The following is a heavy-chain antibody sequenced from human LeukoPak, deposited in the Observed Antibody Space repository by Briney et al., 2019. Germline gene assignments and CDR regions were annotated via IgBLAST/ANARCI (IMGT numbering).Heavy chain of an antibody. CDR2: INPSGGST. CDR3: ARDLDCGGDCYSHY. V-gene: IGHV1-46*01. J-gene: IGHJ4*02. D-gene: IGHD2-21*02. Sequence: ASVTVSCKASGYTFTSYYMHWVRQAPGQGLEWMGIINPSGGSTSYAQKFQGRVTMTRDTSTSTVYMELSSLRSEDTGGCYCARDLDCGGDCYSHYWGQGTLVTVSS. CDR1: GYTFTSYY.